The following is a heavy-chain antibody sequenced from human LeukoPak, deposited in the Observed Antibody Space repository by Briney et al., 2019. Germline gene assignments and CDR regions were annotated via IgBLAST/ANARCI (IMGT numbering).Heavy chain of an antibody. D-gene: IGHD3-22*01. V-gene: IGHV5-51*01. CDR1: GYSFTSYW. J-gene: IGHJ4*02. CDR2: IYPGDSDT. CDR3: ARHIDHYYDSSGYYWFDY. Sequence: GESLKISCKGSGYSFTSYWIGWVRQMPGKGLEWMGIIYPGDSDTRYSPSFQGQVTTSADKSISTAYLQWSSLKASDTAMYYCARHIDHYYDSSGYYWFDYWGQGTLVTVSS.